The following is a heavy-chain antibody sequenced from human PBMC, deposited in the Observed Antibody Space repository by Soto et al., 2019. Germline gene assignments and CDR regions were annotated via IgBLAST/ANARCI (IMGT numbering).Heavy chain of an antibody. CDR2: ISSDEKIK. CDR1: GFIFSNFG. Sequence: QVQLVESGGGVVQPGGSLRLSGVASGFIFSNFGMHWVRQVPGKGLEWVAVISSDEKIKQYADSVRGRFAISRDNSKNTLYLQMTSLRAEDTAIYYCARGLRSVLDYWGQGTLVTVSS. J-gene: IGHJ4*02. D-gene: IGHD6-6*01. V-gene: IGHV3-33*01. CDR3: ARGLRSVLDY.